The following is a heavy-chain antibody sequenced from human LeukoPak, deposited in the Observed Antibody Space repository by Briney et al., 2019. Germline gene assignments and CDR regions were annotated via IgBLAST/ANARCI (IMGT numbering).Heavy chain of an antibody. D-gene: IGHD6-19*01. Sequence: GGSLRLSCAASGFTFSSYSMNWIRQAPGKGPEWVGVIRSKAYGATTDYAASLKGRFSISTDDSKSIAYLQMNSLKTEDTAVYYCTTQRTGWPAVYWGQGTLVTVSS. V-gene: IGHV3-49*03. CDR2: IRSKAYGATT. CDR1: GFTFSSYS. J-gene: IGHJ4*02. CDR3: TTQRTGWPAVY.